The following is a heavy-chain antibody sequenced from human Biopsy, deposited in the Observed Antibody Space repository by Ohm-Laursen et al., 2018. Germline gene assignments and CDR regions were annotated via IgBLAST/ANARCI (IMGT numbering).Heavy chain of an antibody. J-gene: IGHJ4*02. CDR1: GFTFSDYY. Sequence: SLRLSCAASGFTFSDYYMSWIRQAPGKGLEWVSYITSGGSTTDYADSVKGRFTISRDIPRNTLYLQMNSLRAEDTAIYYCARDSTINTVTTADYWGQGTLVTVSS. CDR3: ARDSTINTVTTADY. CDR2: ITSGGSTT. D-gene: IGHD4-11*01. V-gene: IGHV3-11*04.